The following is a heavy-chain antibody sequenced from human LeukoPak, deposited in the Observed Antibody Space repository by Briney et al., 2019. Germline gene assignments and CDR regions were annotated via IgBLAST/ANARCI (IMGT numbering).Heavy chain of an antibody. D-gene: IGHD6-13*01. CDR1: GFTFSSYA. CDR3: ARGQQLVKTD. V-gene: IGHV3-33*08. J-gene: IGHJ4*02. CDR2: IWYDRSII. Sequence: AGGSLRLSCAASGFTFSSYAMSWVRQAPGKGLEWVAVIWYDRSIINYADSVKGRFTISRDNSKNTMYLQMNSLRAEDTAVYYCARGQQLVKTDWGQGTLVTVSS.